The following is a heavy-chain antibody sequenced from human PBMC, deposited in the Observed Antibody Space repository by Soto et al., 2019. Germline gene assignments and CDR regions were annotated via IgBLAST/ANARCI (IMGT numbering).Heavy chain of an antibody. D-gene: IGHD6-19*01. CDR1: GFTFSSYA. J-gene: IGHJ3*02. CDR3: ARREYSSGWPHAFDI. Sequence: QPGGYLKLSCAASGFTFSSYAMSWVRQAPGKGLEWVSAISGSGGSTYYADSVKGRFTISRDNSKNTLYLQMNSLRAEGTAVYYCARREYSSGWPHAFDIWGQGTMVTVSS. CDR2: ISGSGGST. V-gene: IGHV3-23*01.